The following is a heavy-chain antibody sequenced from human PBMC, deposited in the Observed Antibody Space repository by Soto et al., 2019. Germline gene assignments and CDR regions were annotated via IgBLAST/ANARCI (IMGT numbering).Heavy chain of an antibody. CDR1: GYTFTDYY. J-gene: IGHJ4*02. CDR2: VNPNSGDT. D-gene: IGHD6-6*01. Sequence: ASVKVSCKASGYTFTDYYIHWVRQAPGQGLECMGWVNPNSGDTISAQKFQGRVTMTRDTPITTVYMEVSRPRSDDTAVYYCARSVSFITPRPDYWGQGTLVTVSS. CDR3: ARSVSFITPRPDY. V-gene: IGHV1-2*02.